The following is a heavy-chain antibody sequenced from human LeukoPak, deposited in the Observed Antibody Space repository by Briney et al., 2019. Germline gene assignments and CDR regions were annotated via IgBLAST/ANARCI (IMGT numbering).Heavy chain of an antibody. CDR3: ARAEGYDILTGRGGDY. CDR1: GGTFSSYA. D-gene: IGHD3-9*01. CDR2: IIPIFGTA. J-gene: IGHJ4*02. Sequence: ASVKVSCKASGGTFSSYAISWVRQAPGQGLEWMGGIIPIFGTANYAQKFQGRVTITAAESTSTAYMELSSLRSEDTAVYYCARAEGYDILTGRGGDYWGQGTLVTVSS. V-gene: IGHV1-69*13.